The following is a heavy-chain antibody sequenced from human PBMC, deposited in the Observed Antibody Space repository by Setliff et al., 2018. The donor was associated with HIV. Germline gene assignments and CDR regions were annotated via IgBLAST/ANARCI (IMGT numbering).Heavy chain of an antibody. CDR1: GSTFNVYY. J-gene: IGHJ6*03. D-gene: IGHD6-6*01. CDR2: IDPNSGGT. CDR3: ARDRERGQYSRSAVGGYYYYYMDV. Sequence: ASVKVSCKASGSTFNVYYMHWVRQAPGQGLEWMGWIDPNSGGTTYAQKFQGRVTMTRDTSISTVYLELSRLRSDDTAVYCCARDRERGQYSRSAVGGYYYYYMDVWGTGTTVTVSS. V-gene: IGHV1-2*02.